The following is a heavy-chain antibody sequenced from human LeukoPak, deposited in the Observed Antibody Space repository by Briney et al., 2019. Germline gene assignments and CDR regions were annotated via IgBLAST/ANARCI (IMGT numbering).Heavy chain of an antibody. J-gene: IGHJ1*01. D-gene: IGHD3-10*01. CDR3: ARDPRYYYGSGSYYSRVEYFQH. CDR1: GHTFTSYG. Sequence: ASVKVSCKASGHTFTSYGISWVRQAPGQGLEWMGWISAYNGNTNYAQKLQGRVTMTTDTSTSTAYMELRSLRSDDSAVYYCARDPRYYYGSGSYYSRVEYFQHWGQGTLVTVSS. V-gene: IGHV1-18*01. CDR2: ISAYNGNT.